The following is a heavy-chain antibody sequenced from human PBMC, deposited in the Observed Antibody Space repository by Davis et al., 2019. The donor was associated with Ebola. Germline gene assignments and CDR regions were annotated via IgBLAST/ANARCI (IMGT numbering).Heavy chain of an antibody. J-gene: IGHJ2*01. CDR2: IYPGDSDT. V-gene: IGHV5-51*01. Sequence: PGGSLRLSCKGSGYSFTSSWIGWVRQMPGKGLEWMGIIYPGDSDTRYSPSFQGQVTISADKSIGTAYLQWSSLKASDTAMYYCARGYWYFDLWGRGTLVTVSS. CDR3: ARGYWYFDL. CDR1: GYSFTSSW.